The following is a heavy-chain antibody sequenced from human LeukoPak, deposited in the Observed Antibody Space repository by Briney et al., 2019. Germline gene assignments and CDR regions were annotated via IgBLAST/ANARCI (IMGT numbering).Heavy chain of an antibody. Sequence: PGGSLRLSCAASGFTFSSYAMSWVRQAPGKGLEWVSAISGSGGSTYYADSVKGRFTISRDNSKNTLYLQMNSLRAEDTAVYYCAKDPYGWLLLGLDASDIWGHGTMVTVSS. D-gene: IGHD3-22*01. CDR1: GFTFSSYA. V-gene: IGHV3-23*01. CDR3: AKDPYGWLLLGLDASDI. J-gene: IGHJ3*02. CDR2: ISGSGGST.